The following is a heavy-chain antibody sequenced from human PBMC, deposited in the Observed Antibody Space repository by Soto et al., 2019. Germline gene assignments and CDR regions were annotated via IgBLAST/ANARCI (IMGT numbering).Heavy chain of an antibody. CDR3: ARGGFGQWLLDY. V-gene: IGHV3-74*01. CDR1: GFTFTSYW. D-gene: IGHD6-19*01. J-gene: IGHJ4*02. Sequence: EVQLVESGGGLVQPGGSLRLSCAASGFTFTSYWIHWVRQAPGKGLVWVSRIKFDGSTTNYADSVKGRFTISRDNAENTVYLQMNSLRDEDTAVYYCARGGFGQWLLDYWGQGTLVTVSS. CDR2: IKFDGSTT.